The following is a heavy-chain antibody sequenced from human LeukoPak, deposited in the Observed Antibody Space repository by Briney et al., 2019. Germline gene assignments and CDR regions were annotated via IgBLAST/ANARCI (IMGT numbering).Heavy chain of an antibody. Sequence: PGRSLRLSCAPPGFTFSSYAMHSVRQAPGKGLEWVVIISYDVNNQYYADSVDGRFTISRDNSKNTLYLQMNRLRAEDKAVYYCTKDSDYANAFDIWGQGTMVTVSS. J-gene: IGHJ3*02. CDR1: GFTFSSYA. CDR3: TKDSDYANAFDI. V-gene: IGHV3-30*18. CDR2: ISYDVNNQ. D-gene: IGHD5-12*01.